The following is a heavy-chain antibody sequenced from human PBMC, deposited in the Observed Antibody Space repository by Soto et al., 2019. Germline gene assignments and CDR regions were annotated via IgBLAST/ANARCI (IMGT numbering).Heavy chain of an antibody. D-gene: IGHD3-3*01. Sequence: ASVKVSCKASGYTFTSYGISWVRQAPGQGLEWMGWISAYNGNTNYAQKLQGRVTMTTDTSTSTAYMELRSLRFDDTAVYYCARVGITIFGVVIYGLTNDYWGQGTLVTVSS. J-gene: IGHJ4*02. CDR3: ARVGITIFGVVIYGLTNDY. CDR2: ISAYNGNT. CDR1: GYTFTSYG. V-gene: IGHV1-18*01.